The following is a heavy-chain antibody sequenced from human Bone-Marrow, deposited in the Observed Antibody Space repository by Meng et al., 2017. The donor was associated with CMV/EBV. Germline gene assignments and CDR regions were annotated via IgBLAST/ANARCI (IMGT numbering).Heavy chain of an antibody. D-gene: IGHD3-3*01. CDR1: GGSISSGDYY. J-gene: IGHJ5*02. CDR2: IYYSGST. Sequence: VQLQEPGPGLVKPSHTLSLTCTVSGGSISSGDYYWSWIRQPPGKGLEWIGYIYYSGSTYYNPSLKSRVTISVDTSKNQFSLKLSSVTAADTAVYYCARGAYDFWSGYNWFDPWGQGTLVTVSS. V-gene: IGHV4-30-4*08. CDR3: ARGAYDFWSGYNWFDP.